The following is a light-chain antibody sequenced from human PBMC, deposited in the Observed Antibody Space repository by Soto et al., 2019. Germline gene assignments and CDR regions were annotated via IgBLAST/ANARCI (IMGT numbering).Light chain of an antibody. Sequence: QSVLTQPASVSGSPGQSITISCTGTSSDVGGYNYVSWYQQHPGKAPKLMIYEVSNRPSGVSNRFSGSKSGNTASLTISGLQAEDEADYYCSSYTSSSFVVFGGGTEVTVL. CDR1: SSDVGGYNY. J-gene: IGLJ2*01. V-gene: IGLV2-14*01. CDR2: EVS. CDR3: SSYTSSSFVV.